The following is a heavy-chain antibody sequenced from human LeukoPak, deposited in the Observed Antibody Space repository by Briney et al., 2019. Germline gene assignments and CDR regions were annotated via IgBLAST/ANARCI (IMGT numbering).Heavy chain of an antibody. V-gene: IGHV1-2*02. J-gene: IGHJ6*03. CDR3: ARGGTVTTTYYYYYMDV. D-gene: IGHD4-11*01. Sequence: ASVKVSCKASGYTFTGYYMHWVRQAPGQGLEWMGWINPNSGGTNYAQKFRGRVTITRNTSISTAYMELSSLRSEDTAVYYCARGGTVTTTYYYYYMDVWGKRTTVTVSS. CDR2: INPNSGGT. CDR1: GYTFTGYY.